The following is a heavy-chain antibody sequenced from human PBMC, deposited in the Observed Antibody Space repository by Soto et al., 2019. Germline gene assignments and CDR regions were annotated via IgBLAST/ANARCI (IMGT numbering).Heavy chain of an antibody. CDR2: IYYRGST. V-gene: IGHV4-59*01. J-gene: IGHJ3*02. Sequence: PETLSLTCTVSGGSISSYYWSWIRQPPGKGLEWIGYIYYRGSTNYNPSLKSRVTISVDTSKNQFSLKLSSVTAADTAVYYCARDGANRGAFDIWGQGTMVTVSS. CDR1: GGSISSYY. CDR3: ARDGANRGAFDI. D-gene: IGHD3-16*01.